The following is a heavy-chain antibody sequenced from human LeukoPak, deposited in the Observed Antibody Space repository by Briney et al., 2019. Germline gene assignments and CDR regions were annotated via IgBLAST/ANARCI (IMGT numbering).Heavy chain of an antibody. V-gene: IGHV4-4*07. CDR3: AREGRSSTPGY. Sequence: PSETPSLTCTVSGGSISSYYWSWIRQPAGKGLEWIGRISASGNTNYNPSPSSRVTMSADTSRSQFSLKLRSVTAADTAVYYCAREGRSSTPGYWGQGTLVTVSS. J-gene: IGHJ4*02. D-gene: IGHD2-15*01. CDR1: GGSISSYY. CDR2: ISASGNT.